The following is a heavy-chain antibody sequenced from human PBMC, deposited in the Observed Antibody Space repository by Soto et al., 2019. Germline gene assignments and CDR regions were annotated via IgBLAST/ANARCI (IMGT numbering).Heavy chain of an antibody. CDR2: IDRSGNT. J-gene: IGHJ6*03. Sequence: PSETLSLTCTVSGGSISIYYWSWFRQTPGKGLEWIGYIDRSGNTKYNPSLNSRITVNPDTSKNQFSLHLNSVTPEDTAVYYCAGTTSLQWYYMDVWDKGTTVTVS. V-gene: IGHV4-4*08. CDR1: GGSISIYY. CDR3: AGTTSLQWYYMDV. D-gene: IGHD1-7*01.